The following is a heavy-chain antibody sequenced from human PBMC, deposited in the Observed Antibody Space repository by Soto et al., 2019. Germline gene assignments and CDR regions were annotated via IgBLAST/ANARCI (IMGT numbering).Heavy chain of an antibody. V-gene: IGHV3-30-3*01. D-gene: IGHD2-15*01. Sequence: QVQLVESGGGVVQPGRSLRLSCAASGFTFSSYAMHWVRQAPGKGLEWVAVISYDGSNKYYADSVKGRFTISRDNSKNTLYLQMNSLRAEDTAVYYCARDPGLVDIVVVVAAFWFDPWGQGTLVTVSS. CDR2: ISYDGSNK. CDR1: GFTFSSYA. CDR3: ARDPGLVDIVVVVAAFWFDP. J-gene: IGHJ5*02.